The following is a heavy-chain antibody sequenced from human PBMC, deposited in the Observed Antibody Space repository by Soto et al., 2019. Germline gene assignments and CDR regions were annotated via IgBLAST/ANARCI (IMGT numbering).Heavy chain of an antibody. CDR1: GFTFSSYA. CDR3: ARGSVVVVITGPYYFDY. CDR2: ISYDGSNK. D-gene: IGHD3-22*01. V-gene: IGHV3-30-3*01. Sequence: HPGGSLRLSYAASGFTFSSYAMHWVRQAPGKGLEWVAVISYDGSNKYYADSVKGRFTISRDNSKNTLYLQMNSLRAEDTAVYYCARGSVVVVITGPYYFDYWGQGTLVTVSS. J-gene: IGHJ4*02.